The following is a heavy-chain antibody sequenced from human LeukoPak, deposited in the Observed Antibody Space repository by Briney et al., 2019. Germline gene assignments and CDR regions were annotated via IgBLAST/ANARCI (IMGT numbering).Heavy chain of an antibody. D-gene: IGHD4-23*01. CDR2: ISSSASTI. CDR1: GFTFSDTY. CDR3: ARGLRWSDY. V-gene: IGHV3-11*04. Sequence: PGGSLRLSCAASGFTFSDTYMSWIRQAPGKGLEWVSYISSSASTIYYTDSVKGRFTISRDNAKNSLYLQLNSLRAEDTAVYYCARGLRWSDYWGQGTLVAVSS. J-gene: IGHJ4*02.